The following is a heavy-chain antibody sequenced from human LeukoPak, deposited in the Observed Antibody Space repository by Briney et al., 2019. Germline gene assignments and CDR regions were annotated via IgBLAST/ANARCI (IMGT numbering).Heavy chain of an antibody. CDR2: ICDSGNT. CDR1: GFTLSSYA. V-gene: IGHV3-23*01. CDR3: AKAPVTTCRGAYCYPFDY. J-gene: IGHJ4*02. Sequence: RGSLRLSCAASGFTLSSYAMSSVRQAPGKGLEWVSAICDSGNTYHADSVKGRFTISRDSSKNTLFLQMNRLRPEDAAVYYCAKAPVTTCRGAYCYPFDYWGQGTLVTVSS. D-gene: IGHD2-21*01.